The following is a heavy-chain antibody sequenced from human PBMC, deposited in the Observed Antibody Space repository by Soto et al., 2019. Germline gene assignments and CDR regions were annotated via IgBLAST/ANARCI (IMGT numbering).Heavy chain of an antibody. Sequence: QVQLVQSGAEVKKPGSSVKVSCKASGGTFSSYAISWVRQAPGQGLEWMGGIIPIFGTANYAQKFQGRVTIYADESTITDYMGLSSLRSEDTAVYYCARETGEAGNYYGMDVWGQGTTVTVSS. J-gene: IGHJ6*02. CDR3: ARETGEAGNYYGMDV. CDR2: IIPIFGTA. D-gene: IGHD7-27*01. V-gene: IGHV1-69*12. CDR1: GGTFSSYA.